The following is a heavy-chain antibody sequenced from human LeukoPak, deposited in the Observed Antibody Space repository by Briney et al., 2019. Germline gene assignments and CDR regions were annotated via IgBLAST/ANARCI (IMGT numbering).Heavy chain of an antibody. CDR2: IYYSGST. V-gene: IGHV4-59*12. D-gene: IGHD3-10*01. CDR3: ARDGGYGSGSYFYYGMDV. J-gene: IGHJ6*02. CDR1: GGSISSYY. Sequence: SETLSLTCTVSGGSISSYYWSWIRQPPGKGLEWIGYIYYSGSTNYNPSLKSRATMSVDTSKNQFSLKLSSVTAADTDVYYCARDGGYGSGSYFYYGMDVWGQGTTVTVSS.